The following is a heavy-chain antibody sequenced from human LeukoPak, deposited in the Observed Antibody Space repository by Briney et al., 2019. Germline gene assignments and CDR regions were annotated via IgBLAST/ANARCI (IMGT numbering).Heavy chain of an antibody. CDR2: INPDGSGK. V-gene: IGHV3-7*01. J-gene: IGHJ4*02. D-gene: IGHD3-16*01. CDR3: ASWGAGGNS. Sequence: SGGSLRLSCEASGFTLSTCWMNWVRQVPGKGLDWVANINPDGSGKRYVDSVKGRFTIARDNADNSLPLQMNSPRAEDTAVYYCASWGAGGNSWGQGTLVTVSS. CDR1: GFTLSTCW.